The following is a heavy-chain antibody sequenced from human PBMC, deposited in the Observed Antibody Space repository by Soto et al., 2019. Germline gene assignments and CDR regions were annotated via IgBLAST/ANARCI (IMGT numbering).Heavy chain of an antibody. D-gene: IGHD2-21*02. J-gene: IGHJ6*02. V-gene: IGHV3-20*04. CDR2: INWNGAST. CDR3: ARAHGGDSYYYYGMDV. Sequence: EVQLVESGGGVVRPGGSLRLSCAASGFTFDDYGMSCVRQAPGKGLEWVSGINWNGASTGYADSMKGRFTISRDNAKNSLYLQMNSLRAEDTALYYCARAHGGDSYYYYGMDVWGQGTTVSVSS. CDR1: GFTFDDYG.